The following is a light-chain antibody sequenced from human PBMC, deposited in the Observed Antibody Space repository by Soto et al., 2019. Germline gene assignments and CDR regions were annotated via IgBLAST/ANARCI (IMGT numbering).Light chain of an antibody. J-gene: IGLJ1*01. Sequence: QSVLTQPRSVSGSPGQSVTSSCTGTSSDVGGYNYVSWYQQHPGKAPKLMIYDVSKRPSGVPDRFSGSKSGNTASLTISGLQAEDEADYYCCSYAGSYTYVFGTGTKFTVL. CDR2: DVS. V-gene: IGLV2-11*01. CDR1: SSDVGGYNY. CDR3: CSYAGSYTYV.